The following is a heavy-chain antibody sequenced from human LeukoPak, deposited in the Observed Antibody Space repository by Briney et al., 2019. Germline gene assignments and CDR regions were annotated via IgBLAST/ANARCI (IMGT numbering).Heavy chain of an antibody. Sequence: GGSLRLSCAASGFTVSSNCLTWVRQAPGKGLEWVATIIRSGGSTYYAHSVKGRFTISRDNSKNTLYLQMNSLRAEDTAVYYCAKKRELYYGILAGVFDIWGQGTMVTVSS. V-gene: IGHV3-23*01. J-gene: IGHJ3*02. CDR3: AKKRELYYGILAGVFDI. D-gene: IGHD3-9*01. CDR1: GFTVSSNC. CDR2: IIRSGGST.